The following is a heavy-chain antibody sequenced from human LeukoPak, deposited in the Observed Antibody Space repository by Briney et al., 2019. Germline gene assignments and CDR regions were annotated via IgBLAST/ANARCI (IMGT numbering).Heavy chain of an antibody. CDR2: ISTSSSYI. Sequence: GGSLRLSCAGSGFTFSSYSMNWVRQAPGKGLEWVSSISTSSSYIYYADSVKGRFTISRDNANNSLYLQMNSLRVEDTAVYYCAREGSGSYNWIDPWGQGIVVAVSS. CDR3: AREGSGSYNWIDP. CDR1: GFTFSSYS. J-gene: IGHJ5*02. D-gene: IGHD3-10*01. V-gene: IGHV3-21*01.